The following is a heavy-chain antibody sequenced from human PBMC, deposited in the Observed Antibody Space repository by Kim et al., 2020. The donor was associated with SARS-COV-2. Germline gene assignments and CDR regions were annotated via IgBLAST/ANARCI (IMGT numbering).Heavy chain of an antibody. CDR3: SRTSYSHGSRGWFDP. CDR1: GESLSGYY. CDR2: INHVGTT. D-gene: IGHD5-18*01. Sequence: SETLSLTCTVYGESLSGYYWSWIRQPPGEGLEWIGEINHVGTTNYNASLGSRVTISIDTSENRFSLKLISVTAADTATYYCSRTSYSHGSRGWFDPWGRGTLVTVSS. J-gene: IGHJ5*02. V-gene: IGHV4-34*01.